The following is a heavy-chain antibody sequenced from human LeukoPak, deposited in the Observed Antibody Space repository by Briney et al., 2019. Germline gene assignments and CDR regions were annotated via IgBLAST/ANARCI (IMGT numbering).Heavy chain of an antibody. V-gene: IGHV4-4*07. J-gene: IGHJ4*02. D-gene: IGHD5-12*01. CDR1: GGSINSYY. CDR3: ARDMYSGYGRVY. CDR2: IYTSGTT. Sequence: SETLSLTCTVSGGSINSYYWSWIRQPAGKGLEWIGRIYTSGTTNYNPSLKSRVTMSVDTSKKQFSLKLSSVTAADTAVYYCARDMYSGYGRVYWGQGTLVTVSS.